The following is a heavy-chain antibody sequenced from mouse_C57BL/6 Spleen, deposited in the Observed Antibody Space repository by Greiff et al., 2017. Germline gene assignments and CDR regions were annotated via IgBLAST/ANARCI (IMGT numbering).Heavy chain of an antibody. D-gene: IGHD2-5*01. Sequence: QVQLQQSGPGLVQPSQSLSITCTVSGFSLTSYGVHWVRQSPGKGLEWLGVIWSGGSTDYNAAIMSRLSITKDNSKSQVFFKMNSLQADDTAIYYCANLGAYYSNYWYFDVWGTGTTVTVSS. V-gene: IGHV2-5*01. CDR1: GFSLTSYG. CDR2: IWSGGST. CDR3: ANLGAYYSNYWYFDV. J-gene: IGHJ1*03.